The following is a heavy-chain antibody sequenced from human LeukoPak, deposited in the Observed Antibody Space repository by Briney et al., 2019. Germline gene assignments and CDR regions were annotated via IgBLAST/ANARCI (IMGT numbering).Heavy chain of an antibody. CDR1: GFTVSSTY. CDR2: FYSGDTT. CDR3: ARDYSNYYYFDY. J-gene: IGHJ4*02. Sequence: GGSLRLSCAASGFTVSSTYMSWVRQAPGKGLEWVSVFYSGDTTYYANSVKGRFTISRDNSKNMLYLQMNSLRVEDTAVYYCARDYSNYYYFDYWGQGTLVTVSS. V-gene: IGHV3-66*01. D-gene: IGHD4-11*01.